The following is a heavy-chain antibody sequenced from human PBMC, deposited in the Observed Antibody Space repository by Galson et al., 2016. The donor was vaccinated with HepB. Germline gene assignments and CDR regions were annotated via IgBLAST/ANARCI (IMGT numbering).Heavy chain of an antibody. D-gene: IGHD2-2*01. Sequence: SLRLSCAGSGFSLGAYWMGWVRQAPGKGLEWVGNINRDGSEKYSWEGRFSISSDNAKNSLYLQMNSLRAEETAVYYCARDGGYEALDYWGQGTLVTVSS. CDR3: ARDGGYEALDY. CDR2: INRDGSEK. V-gene: IGHV3-7*01. J-gene: IGHJ4*02. CDR1: GFSLGAYW.